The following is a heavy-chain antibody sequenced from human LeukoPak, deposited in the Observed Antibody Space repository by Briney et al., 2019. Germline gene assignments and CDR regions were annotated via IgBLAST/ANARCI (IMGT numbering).Heavy chain of an antibody. J-gene: IGHJ4*02. V-gene: IGHV5-51*01. CDR1: GYSFTSYW. Sequence: GESLKISCKGSGYSFTSYWIGWVRQMPGKGLEWMEIIYPGDSDTRYSPSFQGRVTISADKSISTAYLQWSSLKASATAMYYCARHLTGYTDYFDYWGQGTLVTVSS. CDR2: IYPGDSDT. D-gene: IGHD3-9*01. CDR3: ARHLTGYTDYFDY.